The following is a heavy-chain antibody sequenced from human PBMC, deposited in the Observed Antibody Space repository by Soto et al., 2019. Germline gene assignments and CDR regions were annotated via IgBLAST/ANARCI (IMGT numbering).Heavy chain of an antibody. Sequence: ASVKVSCKASGYTFTSYYMHWVRQAPGQGLEWMGIINPSSGSTSYAQKFQGRVTMTRDTSTSTVYMELSSLRSEDTAVYYCARDSSYYDSSGYPDYWGQGTLVTVSS. CDR2: INPSSGST. CDR3: ARDSSYYDSSGYPDY. V-gene: IGHV1-46*01. D-gene: IGHD3-22*01. J-gene: IGHJ4*02. CDR1: GYTFTSYY.